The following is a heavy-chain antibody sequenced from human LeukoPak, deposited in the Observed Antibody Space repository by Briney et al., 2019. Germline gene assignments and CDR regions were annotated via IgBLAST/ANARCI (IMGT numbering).Heavy chain of an antibody. D-gene: IGHD5-24*01. Sequence: GGSLRLSCTASGFTFSNAWMTWVRQAPGKGLEWVGHIKSKTDGGTTDYVAPVKGRFSISRDDSKNTLYLQMSSPKTEDTAMYYCSTRRDGYNPPYYYYYYMDVWGKGTTVTVSS. V-gene: IGHV3-15*01. J-gene: IGHJ6*03. CDR3: STRRDGYNPPYYYYYYMDV. CDR2: IKSKTDGGTT. CDR1: GFTFSNAW.